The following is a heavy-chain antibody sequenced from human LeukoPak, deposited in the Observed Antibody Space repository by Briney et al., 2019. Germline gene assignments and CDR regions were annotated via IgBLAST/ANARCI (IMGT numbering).Heavy chain of an antibody. V-gene: IGHV3-74*01. D-gene: IGHD3-10*01. CDR2: ISNGGSDT. CDR3: VRYFYGSGSNDY. CDR1: GFTFTNYW. J-gene: IGHJ4*02. Sequence: GGSLRLSCAASGFTFTNYWMNWIRQVPGKGLEWVSHISNGGSDTDYADSVKGRFTISRDNAKNTLYLQMRSLRAEDTAVHYCVRYFYGSGSNDYWGQGTLLTVSS.